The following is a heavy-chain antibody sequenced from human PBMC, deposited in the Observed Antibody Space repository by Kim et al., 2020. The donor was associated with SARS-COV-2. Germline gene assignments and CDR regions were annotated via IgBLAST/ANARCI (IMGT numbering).Heavy chain of an antibody. V-gene: IGHV3-33*01. J-gene: IGHJ3*01. CDR3: VRAGNAFDV. CDR2: SNK. Sequence: SNKYYGDSVKGRFTISRDNSKNTLSLQMNSLRLEDTAVYYCVRAGNAFDVWGQGTTV.